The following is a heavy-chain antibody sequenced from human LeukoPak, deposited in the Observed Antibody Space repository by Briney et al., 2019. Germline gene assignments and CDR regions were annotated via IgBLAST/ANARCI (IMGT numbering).Heavy chain of an antibody. CDR3: ARGGGLDV. V-gene: IGHV3-74*01. Sequence: QAGRSLRLSCAASGFTFSSYWLHWVRQAPGKGLVWVSNINSDGSTTTYADSVKGRFTISRDNAENTLYLQMNSLRAEDTAVYFCARGGGLDVWGQGATVTVSS. J-gene: IGHJ6*02. CDR1: GFTFSSYW. CDR2: INSDGSTT. D-gene: IGHD3-16*01.